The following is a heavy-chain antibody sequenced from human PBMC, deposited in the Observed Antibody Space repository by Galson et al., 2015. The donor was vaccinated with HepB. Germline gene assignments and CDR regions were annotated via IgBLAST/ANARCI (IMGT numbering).Heavy chain of an antibody. V-gene: IGHV4-30-2*06. J-gene: IGHJ6*03. Sequence: TLSLTCTVSGGSVSSPDFYWSWIRQSPGKGLEWIGYIYHSGTTYYSPSLKSRVSMSMYISKNQLSLSLTSVTAADTAIYYCARADFRNYYFYYMDVWGKGTTVTVSS. CDR1: GGSVSSPDFY. CDR2: IYHSGTT. CDR3: ARADFRNYYFYYMDV.